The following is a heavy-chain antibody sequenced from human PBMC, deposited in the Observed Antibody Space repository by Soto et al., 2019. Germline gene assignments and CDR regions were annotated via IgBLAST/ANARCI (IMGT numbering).Heavy chain of an antibody. CDR3: AKGGAIVAAGTRVYLYNAMDV. J-gene: IGHJ6*02. CDR2: INPNSGDT. CDR1: GYTFTGYY. D-gene: IGHD1-26*01. Sequence: ASVKVSCKASGYTFTGYYVHWVRQAPGQGLEWMGWINPNSGDTYLAQRFQGRVTMNRDTSIGTAYMELRGLTSDDTAEYYCAKGGAIVAAGTRVYLYNAMDVWGQGTTVTDSS. V-gene: IGHV1-2*02.